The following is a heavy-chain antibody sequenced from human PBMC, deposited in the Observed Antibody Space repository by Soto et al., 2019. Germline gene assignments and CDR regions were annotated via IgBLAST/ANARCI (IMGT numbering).Heavy chain of an antibody. V-gene: IGHV3-30*18. CDR2: ISYNGNNK. CDR1: GFTFSSFG. J-gene: IGHJ4*02. CDR3: AKDGDVAAAGYYFDY. Sequence: QVQLVESGGGVVQPGRSLRLSCAASGFTFSSFGMHWVRQAPGKGLEWVAVISYNGNNKYHADSVKGRFTISRDNSKNTLYLQMNSLRPEDTAVYYCAKDGDVAAAGYYFDYWGQGTLVTGSS. D-gene: IGHD6-13*01.